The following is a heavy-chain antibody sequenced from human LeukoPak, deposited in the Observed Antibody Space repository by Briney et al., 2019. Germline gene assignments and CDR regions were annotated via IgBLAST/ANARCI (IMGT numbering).Heavy chain of an antibody. CDR2: MSGSGGST. CDR1: GFTFSNYA. J-gene: IGHJ6*02. V-gene: IGHV3-23*01. Sequence: PGGSLRLSCAASGFTFSNYAMSWVRQAPGKGLEWVSAMSGSGGSTYYADSVKGRFTISRDNSKNTLYLQMNSLRAEDTAVYYCAKDSAVVPAAPYGMDVWGQGTTVTVSS. D-gene: IGHD2-2*01. CDR3: AKDSAVVPAAPYGMDV.